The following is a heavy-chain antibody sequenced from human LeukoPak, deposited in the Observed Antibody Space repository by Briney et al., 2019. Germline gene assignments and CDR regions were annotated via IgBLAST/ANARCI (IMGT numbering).Heavy chain of an antibody. V-gene: IGHV1-2*06. D-gene: IGHD6-19*01. J-gene: IGHJ4*02. Sequence: ASVKVSCKASGYTFTDYYMHWVRQAPGQGLEWMGRINPNSGGTNYAQKFQGRVTMTRDTSISTAYMELSRLRSDDTAVYYCARQRISGWYFDYWGQGTLVTVSS. CDR2: INPNSGGT. CDR1: GYTFTDYY. CDR3: ARQRISGWYFDY.